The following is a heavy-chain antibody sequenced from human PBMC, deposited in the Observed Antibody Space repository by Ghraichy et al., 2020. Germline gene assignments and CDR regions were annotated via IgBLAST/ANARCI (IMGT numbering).Heavy chain of an antibody. D-gene: IGHD2/OR15-2a*01. Sequence: GGSLRLSCAASGFTLSTYDMHWVRQTTEKRLEWVSGIGTDGDTYYPGSVKGRFTIFREIAKNSLYLQMISLRTADTALYYCARESIIASGAFDSWGLGTLVSVSS. V-gene: IGHV3-13*01. CDR1: GFTLSTYD. J-gene: IGHJ5*01. CDR3: ARESIIASGAFDS. CDR2: IGTDGDT.